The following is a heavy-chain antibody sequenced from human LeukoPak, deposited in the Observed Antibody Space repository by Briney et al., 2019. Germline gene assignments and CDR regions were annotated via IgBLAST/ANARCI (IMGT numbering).Heavy chain of an antibody. CDR3: ARGKWELLRVIDY. J-gene: IGHJ4*02. D-gene: IGHD1-26*01. V-gene: IGHV1-69*13. CDR1: GGTFSSYA. CDR2: IIPIFGTA. Sequence: GASVKVSCKASGGTFSSYAISWVRQAPGQGLEWMGGIIPIFGTANYAQKFQGRVTITADESTSTAYMELSSLRSEDTAVYYCARGKWELLRVIDYWGQGTLVTVSS.